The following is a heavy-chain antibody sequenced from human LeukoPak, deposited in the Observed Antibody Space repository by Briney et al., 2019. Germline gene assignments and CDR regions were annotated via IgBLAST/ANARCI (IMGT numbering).Heavy chain of an antibody. J-gene: IGHJ4*02. V-gene: IGHV4-34*01. Sequence: SETLSLTCAVYGGSFSGYYWSWIRQPPGKGLEWIGEINHSGSTNYNPSLKSRVTISVDTSKNQFSLKLSSVTAADTAVYYCARDRYNSDSSGYYMWYFDYWGQGTLVTVSS. CDR2: INHSGST. D-gene: IGHD3-22*01. CDR3: ARDRYNSDSSGYYMWYFDY. CDR1: GGSFSGYY.